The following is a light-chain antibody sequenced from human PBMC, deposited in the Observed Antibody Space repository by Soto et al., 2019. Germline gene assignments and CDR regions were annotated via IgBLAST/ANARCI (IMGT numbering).Light chain of an antibody. V-gene: IGKV1-9*01. CDR3: QQLSSYPLT. J-gene: IGKJ4*01. Sequence: DIQLTQSPSFLSASVGDRVTITCRASQDTSSYFAWYQQKPGKAPNLLIYAASTLQSGVPSRFSGTGSGTEFTLTISSLQPEDFATYYCQQLSSYPLTFGGGTKVEIK. CDR1: QDTSSY. CDR2: AAS.